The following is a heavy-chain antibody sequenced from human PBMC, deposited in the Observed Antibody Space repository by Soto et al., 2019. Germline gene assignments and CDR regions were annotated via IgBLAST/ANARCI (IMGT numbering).Heavy chain of an antibody. CDR3: AKDMFDYGDITAGYAFDI. Sequence: GGSLRLSCAASGFTFDDYAMHWVRQAPGKGLEWVSGISWNSGSIGYADSVKGRFTISRDNAKNSLYLQMNSLRAEDTALYYCAKDMFDYGDITAGYAFDIWGQGTMVTVSS. V-gene: IGHV3-9*01. D-gene: IGHD4-17*01. CDR2: ISWNSGSI. CDR1: GFTFDDYA. J-gene: IGHJ3*02.